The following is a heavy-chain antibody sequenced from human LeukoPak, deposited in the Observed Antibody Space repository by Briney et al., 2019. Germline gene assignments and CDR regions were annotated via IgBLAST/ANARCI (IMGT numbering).Heavy chain of an antibody. CDR2: FDPEDGET. CDR1: GYTLTELS. CDR3: ATRDYDSSGSFDY. Sequence: ASVKVSCKVSGYTLTELSMHWVRQAPGKGLEWMGGFDPEDGETIYAQKFQGRVTMTEDTSTDTAYMELSSQRSEDTAVYYCATRDYDSSGSFDYWGQGTLVTVSS. J-gene: IGHJ4*02. V-gene: IGHV1-24*01. D-gene: IGHD3-22*01.